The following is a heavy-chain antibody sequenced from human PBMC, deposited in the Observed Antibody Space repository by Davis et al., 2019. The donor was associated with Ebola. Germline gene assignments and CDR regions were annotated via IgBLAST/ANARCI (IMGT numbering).Heavy chain of an antibody. J-gene: IGHJ5*02. D-gene: IGHD3-22*01. CDR2: IIPMFRSP. CDR1: GGTFSSFA. CDR3: ARVRTGYYFDSSDSPSWFDP. Sequence: SVQVSCKASGGTFSSFAVSWLRQAPGQGLEWMGGIIPMFRSPNYAQRFQDRLTITADESTRTAYMELSRLRFEDTAVYFCARVRTGYYFDSSDSPSWFDPWGQGTLVTVSS. V-gene: IGHV1-69*13.